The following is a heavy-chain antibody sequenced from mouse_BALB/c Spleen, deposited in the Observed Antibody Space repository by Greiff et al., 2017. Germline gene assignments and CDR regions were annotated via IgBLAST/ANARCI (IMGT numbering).Heavy chain of an antibody. V-gene: IGHV5-6-2*01. CDR2: INSNGGST. CDR1: GFTFSSYY. CDR3: ARQGAYYRYDDYAMDY. J-gene: IGHJ4*01. D-gene: IGHD2-14*01. Sequence: EVMLVESGGGLVKLGGSLKLSCAASGFTFSSYYMSWVRQTPEKRLELVAAINSNGGSTYYPDTVKGRFTISRDNAKNTLYLQMSSLKSEDTALYYCARQGAYYRYDDYAMDYWGQGTSVTVSS.